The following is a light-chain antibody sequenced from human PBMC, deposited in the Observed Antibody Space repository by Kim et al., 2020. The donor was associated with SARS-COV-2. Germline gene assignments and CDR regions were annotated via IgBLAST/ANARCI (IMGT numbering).Light chain of an antibody. J-gene: IGKJ1*01. Sequence: SASIGDRFTIPCRARQNVYVWLAWYQQKPGKAPNLLIYKATTLESGVPSRFSGSGSGTEFTLTISSLQPDDFATYYCQQYHSSWTFGQGTKVDIK. CDR2: KAT. V-gene: IGKV1-5*03. CDR1: QNVYVW. CDR3: QQYHSSWT.